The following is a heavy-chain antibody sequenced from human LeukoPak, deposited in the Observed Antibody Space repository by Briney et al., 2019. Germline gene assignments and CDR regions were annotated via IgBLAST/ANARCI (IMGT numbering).Heavy chain of an antibody. V-gene: IGHV3-20*04. Sequence: PGGSLRLSCAASGFTFDDYGMSWVRQAPGKGLEWVSGINWNGGSAGYADSVKGRFTISRDNSKNTLYLQMNSLRAEDTAVYYCASLGELSSLNWGQGTLVTVSS. CDR2: INWNGGSA. D-gene: IGHD3-16*02. CDR1: GFTFDDYG. CDR3: ASLGELSSLN. J-gene: IGHJ4*02.